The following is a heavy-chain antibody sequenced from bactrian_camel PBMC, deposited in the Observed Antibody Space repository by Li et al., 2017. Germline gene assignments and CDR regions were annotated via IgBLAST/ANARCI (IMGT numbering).Heavy chain of an antibody. CDR3: AAYRGDYCRPIYDYDY. Sequence: DVQLVESGGGSVQAGGSLRLSCAGSGYIHCSYDMSWYRQAPGKDREFVSSVDSDGSKRYADSVKDRFTVSQADDRNTVRLQMDSLRPEDSSMYYCAAYRGDYCRPIYDYDYWGQGTQVTVS. V-gene: IGHV3S10*01. CDR1: GYIHCSYD. D-gene: IGHD4*01. CDR2: VDSDGSK. J-gene: IGHJ4*01.